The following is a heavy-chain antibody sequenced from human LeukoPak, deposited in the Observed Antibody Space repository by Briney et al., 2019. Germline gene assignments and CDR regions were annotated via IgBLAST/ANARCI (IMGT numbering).Heavy chain of an antibody. CDR1: GGSIRYSGYY. D-gene: IGHD5-18*01. CDR2: IFYSGST. V-gene: IGHV4-39*01. Sequence: SETLSLTCTVSGGSIRYSGYYWGWIRQPPGKGLEWIGSIFYSGSTYYNPSLKSRVTISVDTSKKQFSLKLSSVTAADTAVYYCASPGYSYGYGAFDFWGQGTLVTVSS. CDR3: ASPGYSYGYGAFDF. J-gene: IGHJ4*02.